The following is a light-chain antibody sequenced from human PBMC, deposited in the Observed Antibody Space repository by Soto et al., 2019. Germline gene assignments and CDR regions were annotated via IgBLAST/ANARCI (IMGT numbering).Light chain of an antibody. V-gene: IGLV1-47*01. CDR2: RNN. CDR1: SSNIGSNY. Sequence: QSVLTQPPSASGTPGQRVTISCSGSSSNIGSNYVYWYQQLPGTAPKLLIYRNNQRPSGVPDRFSGSKSGTSASLAISGLRSEGEADYYCAAWDDSLSGPNVFGTGTKGTVL. CDR3: AAWDDSLSGPNV. J-gene: IGLJ1*01.